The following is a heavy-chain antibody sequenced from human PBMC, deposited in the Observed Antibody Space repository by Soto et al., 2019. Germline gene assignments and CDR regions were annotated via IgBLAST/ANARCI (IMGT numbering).Heavy chain of an antibody. CDR2: ISYDGSNK. J-gene: IGHJ6*02. CDR3: ARDSGYDGYYGMDV. V-gene: IGHV3-30-3*01. CDR1: GFTFSSYA. Sequence: QVQLVESGGGVVQPGRSLRLSCAASGFTFSSYAMHWVRQAPGKGLEWVAVISYDGSNKYYADSVKGRFTISRDNSKNTLYLQMNSMRAEDTAVYYCARDSGYDGYYGMDVWGQGTTVTVSS. D-gene: IGHD5-12*01.